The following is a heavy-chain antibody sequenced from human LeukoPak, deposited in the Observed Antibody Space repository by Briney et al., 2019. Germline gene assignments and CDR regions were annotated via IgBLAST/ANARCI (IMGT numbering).Heavy chain of an antibody. CDR2: ISYDGSNN. V-gene: IGHV3-30*18. Sequence: GGSLRLSCAASGFTFSSYGMHWVRQAPGKGLEWVAVISYDGSNNYYADSVKGRFTISRDNSKNTLYLQMDSLRAEDTAVYYCAKDRGRLGELSSYWGQGTLVTVSS. CDR1: GFTFSSYG. J-gene: IGHJ4*02. CDR3: AKDRGRLGELSSY. D-gene: IGHD3-16*02.